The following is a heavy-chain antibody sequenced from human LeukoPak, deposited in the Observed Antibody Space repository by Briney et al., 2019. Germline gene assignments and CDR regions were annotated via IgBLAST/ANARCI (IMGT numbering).Heavy chain of an antibody. Sequence: GASVKVSCKASGGTFSSYAINWVRQATGQGLEWMGWMNPNSGNTGYAQKFQGRVTMTRNTSISTAYMELSSLRSEDTAVYYCAREEYGSGSYYNGNWFDPWGQGTLVTVSS. D-gene: IGHD3-10*01. V-gene: IGHV1-8*02. J-gene: IGHJ5*02. CDR2: MNPNSGNT. CDR3: AREEYGSGSYYNGNWFDP. CDR1: GGTFSSYA.